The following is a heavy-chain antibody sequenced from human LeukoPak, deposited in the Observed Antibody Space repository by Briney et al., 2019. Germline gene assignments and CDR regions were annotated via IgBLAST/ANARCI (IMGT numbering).Heavy chain of an antibody. Sequence: GGSLRLSCAASGFTFSSYSMNWVRQAPGKGLEWVSSISSSSSYIYYADSVKGLFTISRDNAKNSLYLQMNSLRAEDTAVYYCARDRENYSYGSSFDYWGQGTLVTVSS. CDR2: ISSSSSYI. D-gene: IGHD5-18*01. CDR3: ARDRENYSYGSSFDY. J-gene: IGHJ4*02. V-gene: IGHV3-21*01. CDR1: GFTFSSYS.